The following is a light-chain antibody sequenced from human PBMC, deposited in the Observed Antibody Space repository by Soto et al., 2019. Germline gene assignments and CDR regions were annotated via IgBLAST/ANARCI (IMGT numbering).Light chain of an antibody. Sequence: AIQMTQSPSSLSASVGDRVTITCRASQDIRKELAWYQQKPGKAPQILIYGASTLQTGVASRFSGSRSVTDFTLTISSLQPGDSEAYCCLQAYIYAFTVGHGTKLDIK. V-gene: IGKV1-6*01. CDR3: LQAYIYAFT. CDR1: QDIRKE. CDR2: GAS. J-gene: IGKJ2*01.